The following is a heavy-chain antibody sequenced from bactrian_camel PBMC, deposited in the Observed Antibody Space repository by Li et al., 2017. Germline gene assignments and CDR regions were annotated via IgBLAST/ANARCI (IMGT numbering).Heavy chain of an antibody. V-gene: IGHV3S25*01. CDR2: IDQDGGTT. Sequence: QLVESGGGAVQAGGSLSLSCVTSGYTFSRGCAAWFRQAPGKGLEWVSTIDQDGGTTWYVDSVKGRFTISRDKDKYTVYLQMNSLKPEDTAMYSCVRSGGAKVQVTSQYDYGMDSWGKGTQVTVS. CDR1: GYTFSRGC. J-gene: IGHJ7*01. D-gene: IGHD2*01.